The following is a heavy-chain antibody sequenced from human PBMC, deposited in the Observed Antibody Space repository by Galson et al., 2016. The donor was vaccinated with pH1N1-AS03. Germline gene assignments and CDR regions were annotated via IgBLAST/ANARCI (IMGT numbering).Heavy chain of an antibody. J-gene: IGHJ6*02. Sequence: SVKVSCKASGYNFTTYGVSWVRQAPGREPEWMGWIGPHRRPATHYPQNFRDRATMTMDPSTNIAYLELRALRSDDTAIYYCARQDYDDYYFDGMDVWGQGTTVIVSS. CDR1: GYNFTTYG. V-gene: IGHV1-18*04. CDR3: ARQDYDDYYFDGMDV. D-gene: IGHD4-17*01. CDR2: IGPHRRPAT.